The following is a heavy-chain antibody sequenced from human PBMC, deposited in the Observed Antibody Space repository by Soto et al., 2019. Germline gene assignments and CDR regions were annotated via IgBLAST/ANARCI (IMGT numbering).Heavy chain of an antibody. CDR2: IYYTGNT. D-gene: IGHD5-12*01. CDR3: ARYDAESGSNKLDP. Sequence: QVQLQESGPGVVKPSDTLSVTCAVSGGSVSSRSHFWSWIRQPPGGGLQWIGYIYYTGNTIYSPSLKSRATLSVDTSRNQFSLRLTSVTAADTAIYYCARYDAESGSNKLDPWGQGTLVTVSS. CDR1: GGSVSSRSHF. J-gene: IGHJ5*02. V-gene: IGHV4-61*01.